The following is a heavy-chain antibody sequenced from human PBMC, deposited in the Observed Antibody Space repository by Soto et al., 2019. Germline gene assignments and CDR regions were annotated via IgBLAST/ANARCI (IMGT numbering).Heavy chain of an antibody. CDR1: GGSISSYY. CDR3: ARGGPGWLGEFYPLKGYYYYYYMDV. D-gene: IGHD3-10*01. CDR2: IYYSGST. V-gene: IGHV4-59*01. J-gene: IGHJ6*03. Sequence: SETLSLTCTVSGGSISSYYWSWIRQPPGKGLEWIGYIYYSGSTNYNPSLKGRVTISVDTSKNQFSLKLSSVTAADTAVYYCARGGPGWLGEFYPLKGYYYYYYMDVWGKGTTVTVSS.